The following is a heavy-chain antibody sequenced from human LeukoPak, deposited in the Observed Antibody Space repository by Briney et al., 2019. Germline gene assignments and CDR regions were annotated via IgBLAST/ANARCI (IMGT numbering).Heavy chain of an antibody. J-gene: IGHJ5*02. CDR1: GGSISSYY. CDR3: ARGTLRYFDWLLSLEGLDP. D-gene: IGHD3-9*01. V-gene: IGHV4-59*01. Sequence: SETLSLTCTVSGGSISSYYWSWIRQPPGKGLEWIGYIYYSGSTNYNPSLKSRVTISVDTSKNQFSLKLSSVTAADTAVYYCARGTLRYFDWLLSLEGLDPWGQGTLDTVSS. CDR2: IYYSGST.